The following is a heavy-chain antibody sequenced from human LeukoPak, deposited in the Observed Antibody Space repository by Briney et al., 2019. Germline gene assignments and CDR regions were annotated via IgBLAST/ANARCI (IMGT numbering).Heavy chain of an antibody. CDR1: GVTFSSYW. J-gene: IGHJ4*02. Sequence: GGSLRLSCAASGVTFSSYWMSWVRQAPGKGLEWVANIKQDGGEKYYVDSVKGRFTISRDNAKNSLYLQMNSLRAEDTAVYYCARESYCSRTSCPAPFDYWGQGTLVTVSS. D-gene: IGHD2-2*01. CDR3: ARESYCSRTSCPAPFDY. CDR2: IKQDGGEK. V-gene: IGHV3-7*04.